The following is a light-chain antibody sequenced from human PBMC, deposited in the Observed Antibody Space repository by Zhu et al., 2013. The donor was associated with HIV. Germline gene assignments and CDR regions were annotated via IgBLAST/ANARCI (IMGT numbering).Light chain of an antibody. J-gene: IGKJ1*01. V-gene: IGKV1-9*01. CDR3: LQSYLYPWT. CDR1: HDIGRY. CDR2: AAS. Sequence: DIQLTQSPSFLSASVGDRVTITCRASHDIGRYLAWYQQKPGKAPSLFIYAASTLETGVPSRFSGSGSGTEFTLTITSLQPEDFATYYCLQSYLYPWTFGQGTEVEVK.